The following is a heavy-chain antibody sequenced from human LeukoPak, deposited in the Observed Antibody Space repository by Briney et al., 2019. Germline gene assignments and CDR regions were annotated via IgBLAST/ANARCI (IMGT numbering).Heavy chain of an antibody. CDR1: GFTFNSYN. V-gene: IGHV3-21*01. Sequence: GGSLRLSCAASGFTFNSYNMNWVRQAPGKGLEWVSSITSSSTYMYYADSVKGRFTISRDNARNSLYLQMNSLRAEDTAVYYCARDPYSGSYWNYYYYYMDVWGKGTRSPSP. D-gene: IGHD1-26*01. CDR3: ARDPYSGSYWNYYYYYMDV. CDR2: ITSSSTYM. J-gene: IGHJ6*03.